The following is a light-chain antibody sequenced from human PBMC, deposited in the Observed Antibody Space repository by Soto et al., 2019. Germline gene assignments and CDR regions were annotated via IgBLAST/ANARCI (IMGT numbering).Light chain of an antibody. V-gene: IGLV2-23*01. CDR2: EGG. CDR1: SSNIGSHNL. Sequence: QSALTQPASVSGSPGQSVTISCTGTSSNIGSHNLVSWYQQHPGKAPKLMIYEGGKRPSGVSDRFSASKSGNTASLTISRLQAADEADYYCCSYVVSTPNWVFGGGTKLTVL. J-gene: IGLJ3*02. CDR3: CSYVVSTPNWV.